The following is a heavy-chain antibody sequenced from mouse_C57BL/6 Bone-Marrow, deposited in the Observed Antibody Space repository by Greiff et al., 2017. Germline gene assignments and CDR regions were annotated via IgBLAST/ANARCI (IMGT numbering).Heavy chain of an antibody. D-gene: IGHD4-1*01. Sequence: QVTLKESGPGILQPSQTLSLTCSFSGFSLSTFGMGVGWIRQPSGKGLEWLAHICGGDDKYYNPALKSRLTISEDTSKNQVFLRIANVDTADTATYYCARELGWYFDVWGTGTTVTVSA. V-gene: IGHV8-8*01. J-gene: IGHJ1*03. CDR2: ICGGDDK. CDR3: ARELGWYFDV. CDR1: GFSLSTFGMG.